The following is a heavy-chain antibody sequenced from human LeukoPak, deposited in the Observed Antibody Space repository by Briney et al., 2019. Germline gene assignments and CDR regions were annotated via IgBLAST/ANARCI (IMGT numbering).Heavy chain of an antibody. D-gene: IGHD6-6*01. V-gene: IGHV2-70*11. CDR1: GFSLSTSGMC. CDR2: IDWDDDK. Sequence: SGLTLVNPTQTLTLTCTFSGFSLSTSGMCVSWIRQPPGKALEWLARIDWDDDKYYSTSLKTRLTISKDTSKNQVVLTMTNMDPVDTATYYCARMKDSSSEFDYWGQGTLVTVSS. CDR3: ARMKDSSSEFDY. J-gene: IGHJ4*02.